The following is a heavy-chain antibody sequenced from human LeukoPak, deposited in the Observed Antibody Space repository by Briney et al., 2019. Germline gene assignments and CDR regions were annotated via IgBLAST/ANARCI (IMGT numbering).Heavy chain of an antibody. CDR1: GGSISSYY. V-gene: IGHV4-59*08. CDR2: IYYSGST. D-gene: IGHD5-24*01. Sequence: PSETLSLTSTVSGGSISSYYWSWIRQPPGKGLEWIGYIYYSGSTNYNPSLKSRVTISVDTSKNQFSLKLSSVTAADTAVYYCARQAMANYYYYGMDVWGQGTTVTVSS. CDR3: ARQAMANYYYYGMDV. J-gene: IGHJ6*02.